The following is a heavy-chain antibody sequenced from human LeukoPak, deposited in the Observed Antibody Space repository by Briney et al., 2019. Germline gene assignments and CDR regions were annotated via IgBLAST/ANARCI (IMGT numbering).Heavy chain of an antibody. CDR3: ARMGGEEMDY. J-gene: IGHJ4*02. Sequence: SQTLSLTCTVPGGSISSGGYYWSWIRQHPGKGLEWIGRIYTSGSTNYNPSLKSRVTMSVDTSKNQFSLKLSSVTAADTAVYYCARMGGEEMDYWGQGTLVTVSS. CDR2: IYTSGST. V-gene: IGHV4-61*02. D-gene: IGHD1-26*01. CDR1: GGSISSGGYY.